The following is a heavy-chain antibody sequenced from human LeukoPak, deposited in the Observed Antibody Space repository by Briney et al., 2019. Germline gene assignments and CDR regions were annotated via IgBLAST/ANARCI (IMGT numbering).Heavy chain of an antibody. CDR2: INPNSGGT. CDR1: GYSFIGYY. V-gene: IGHV1-2*02. Sequence: GSVKVSCKASGYSFIGYYMYWVRQAPGQGLECMGWINPNSGGTNYAQKFQGRVTMTRDMSTSTVYMELSSLRSEDTAVYYCARGKGYSSSWTYNWFDPWGQGTLVTVSS. CDR3: ARGKGYSSSWTYNWFDP. J-gene: IGHJ5*02. D-gene: IGHD6-13*01.